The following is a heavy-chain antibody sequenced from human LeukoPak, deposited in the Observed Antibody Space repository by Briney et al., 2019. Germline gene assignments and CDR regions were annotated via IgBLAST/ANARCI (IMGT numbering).Heavy chain of an antibody. D-gene: IGHD6-19*01. CDR3: ARAVAGPIDY. Sequence: SVKVSCKASGGTFSSYAISWVRQAPGQGLEWMGRIIPILGIANYAQKFQGRVTITADKSTSTAYMELSSLRPEDTAVYYCARAVAGPIDYWGQGTLVTVSS. V-gene: IGHV1-69*04. CDR1: GGTFSSYA. J-gene: IGHJ4*02. CDR2: IIPILGIA.